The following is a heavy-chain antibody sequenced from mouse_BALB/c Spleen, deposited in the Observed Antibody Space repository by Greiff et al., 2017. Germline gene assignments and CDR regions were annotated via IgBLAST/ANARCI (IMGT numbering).Heavy chain of an antibody. D-gene: IGHD1-1*02. CDR3: ARGGWDWCFDV. CDR2: INPYNDGT. CDR1: GYTFTSYV. J-gene: IGHJ1*01. Sequence: VQLQQSGPELVKPGASVKMSCKASGYTFTSYVMHWVKQKPGQGLEWIGYINPYNDGTKYNEKFKGKATLTSDKSSSTAYMELSSLTSEDSAVYYCARGGWDWCFDVWGAGTTVTVSS. V-gene: IGHV1-14*01.